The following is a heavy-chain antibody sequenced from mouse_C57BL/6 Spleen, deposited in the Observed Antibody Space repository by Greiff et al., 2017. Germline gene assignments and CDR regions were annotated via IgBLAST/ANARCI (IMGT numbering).Heavy chain of an antibody. Sequence: VKLMESGPELVKPGASVKISCKASGYAFSSSWMNWVKQRPGKGLEWIGRIYPGDGDTNYNGKFKGKATLTADKSSSTAYMQLSSLTSEDSAVYFCARSIDYGSSRYAMDYWGQGTSVTVSS. V-gene: IGHV1-82*01. D-gene: IGHD1-1*01. CDR3: ARSIDYGSSRYAMDY. CDR1: GYAFSSSW. CDR2: IYPGDGDT. J-gene: IGHJ4*01.